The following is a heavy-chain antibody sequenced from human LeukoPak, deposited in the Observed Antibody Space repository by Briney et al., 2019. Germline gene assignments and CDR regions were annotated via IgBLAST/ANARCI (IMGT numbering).Heavy chain of an antibody. D-gene: IGHD2/OR15-2a*01. CDR3: ANPLLLVAFDI. CDR1: GFTFSIYA. V-gene: IGHV3-23*01. CDR2: ITSRGEST. J-gene: IGHJ3*02. Sequence: GGSLRLSCAASGFTFSIYAMSWVRQAPGKGLQWVSSITSRGESTWYVDSVKGRFTISRDNSKNTLYLQMNSLRAEDTAVYYCANPLLLVAFDIWGQGTMVTVSS.